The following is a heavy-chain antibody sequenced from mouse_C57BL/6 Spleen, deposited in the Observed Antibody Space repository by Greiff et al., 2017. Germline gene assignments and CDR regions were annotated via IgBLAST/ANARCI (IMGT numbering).Heavy chain of an antibody. CDR3: ARRDSYYAMDY. J-gene: IGHJ4*01. Sequence: VQLQQPGAELVKPGASVKLSCKASGYTFTSYWMHWVKQRPGQGLEWIGMIHPTSGSTNYNEKFKSKATLTVDKSSSTAYMQLSSLTSEASAVYYCARRDSYYAMDYWGQGTSVTVSA. V-gene: IGHV1-64*01. CDR1: GYTFTSYW. CDR2: IHPTSGST.